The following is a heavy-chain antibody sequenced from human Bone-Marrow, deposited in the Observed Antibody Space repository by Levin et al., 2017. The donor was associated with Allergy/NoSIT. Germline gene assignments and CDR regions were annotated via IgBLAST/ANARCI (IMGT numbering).Heavy chain of an antibody. Sequence: SGPTLVKTTQTLTLTCAFSGFSLSTNGVGVGWIRQPPGKALEWVALIYWEDDKRYSPSLRSRLTITKDTSKNQVVLTMTNADPVDTATYYCAHRRPTGSPWDFGYFDYWGQGNLVTVSS. CDR2: IYWEDDK. CDR3: AHRRPTGSPWDFGYFDY. J-gene: IGHJ4*02. V-gene: IGHV2-5*02. D-gene: IGHD1-1*01. CDR1: GFSLSTNGVG.